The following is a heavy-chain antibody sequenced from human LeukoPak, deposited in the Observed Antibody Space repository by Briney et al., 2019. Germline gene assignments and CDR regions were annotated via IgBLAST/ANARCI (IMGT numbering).Heavy chain of an antibody. CDR1: GYSFTGYY. D-gene: IGHD4-23*01. CDR2: VNPNSGGT. Sequence: AASVNVACKASGYSFTGYYIHWVRQPPRQGREWMGWVNPNSGGTNYAQKFQGRVTMTRDTSISTAYMELSRLRSDDTAVYYCVGKAPTYYYYGMDVWGQGTTVTVSS. CDR3: VGKAPTYYYYGMDV. V-gene: IGHV1-2*02. J-gene: IGHJ6*02.